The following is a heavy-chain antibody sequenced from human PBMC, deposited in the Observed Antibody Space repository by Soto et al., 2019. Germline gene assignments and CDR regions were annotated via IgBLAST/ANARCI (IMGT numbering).Heavy chain of an antibody. J-gene: IGHJ4*02. D-gene: IGHD1-26*01. CDR3: ARVSRWDDTNFD. V-gene: IGHV3-48*02. CDR2: IGTSSSTI. Sequence: EVQLVESGGGLVQPGGSLRLSCAASGFTFSSYSMNWVRQAPGKGLEWVSCIGTSSSTIYYADSVKGRFTISRDNAKNSLYLQMNSVRDEDTAVYYCARVSRWDDTNFDWGQGTLVTVSS. CDR1: GFTFSSYS.